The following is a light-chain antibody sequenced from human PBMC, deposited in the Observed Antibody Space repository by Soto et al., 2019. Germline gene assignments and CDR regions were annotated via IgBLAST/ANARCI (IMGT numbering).Light chain of an antibody. J-gene: IGKJ5*01. V-gene: IGKV1-9*01. Sequence: DIQMTQSPSILSASVGDRVTLTCRASQDVSDFLAWYQHAPGKAPNLLIYSGYTLQSGVSSRFSGSGSGTEFSLTITSLKPEDFATYYCQHLNGAPTITFGQGTRLEI. CDR2: SGY. CDR1: QDVSDF. CDR3: QHLNGAPTIT.